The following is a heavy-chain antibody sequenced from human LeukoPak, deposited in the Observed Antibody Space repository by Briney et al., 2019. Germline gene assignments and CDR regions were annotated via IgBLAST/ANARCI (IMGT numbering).Heavy chain of an antibody. CDR3: ARPPGYCSGGSCSPVMFDY. J-gene: IGHJ4*02. CDR1: GFTVSSNY. CDR2: IYSGGST. V-gene: IGHV3-66*01. D-gene: IGHD2-15*01. Sequence: PGGSLRLSCAASGFTVSSNYMSWVRQAPGKGLEWVSVIYSGGSTYYADSVKGRFTISRDNSKNTLYLQMNSLRAEDTAVYYCARPPGYCSGGSCSPVMFDYWGQGTLVTVSS.